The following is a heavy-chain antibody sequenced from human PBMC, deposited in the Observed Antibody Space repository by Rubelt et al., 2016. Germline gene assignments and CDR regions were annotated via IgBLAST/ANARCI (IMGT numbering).Heavy chain of an antibody. CDR3: ARSHPNGGMDV. V-gene: IGHV3-48*04. CDR2: ISSSSGTI. Sequence: EVQLVESGGGLVQPGGSLRLSCAASGFTFSTFGMNWVRQAPGKGLEWVSYISSSSGTIYYADSMKGRFTISRDNAKNSLYLQMNSLRAEDTAVYYCARSHPNGGMDVWGQGTTVTVSS. J-gene: IGHJ6*02. CDR1: GFTFSTFG.